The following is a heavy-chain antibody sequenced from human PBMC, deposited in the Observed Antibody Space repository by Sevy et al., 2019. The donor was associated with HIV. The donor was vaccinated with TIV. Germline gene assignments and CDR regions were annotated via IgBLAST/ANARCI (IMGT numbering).Heavy chain of an antibody. Sequence: ASVKVSCKASGYTFNSYVITWVRQAPGQGLEWMGKISGYNGDTKCGQKFQGRVTMTTDPSTSTAYMELRSLKSDDTAVYYCARAPSGSQGPGQYFQHWGQGTLVTVSS. D-gene: IGHD1-26*01. CDR2: ISGYNGDT. CDR3: ARAPSGSQGPGQYFQH. J-gene: IGHJ1*01. V-gene: IGHV1-18*01. CDR1: GYTFNSYV.